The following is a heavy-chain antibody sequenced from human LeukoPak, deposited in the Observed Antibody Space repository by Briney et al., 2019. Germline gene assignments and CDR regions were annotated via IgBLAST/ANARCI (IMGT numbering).Heavy chain of an antibody. D-gene: IGHD3-9*01. CDR3: ARSGYYDILTGYYYFDY. J-gene: IGHJ4*02. CDR2: IYYSGST. CDR1: GGSISSGGYY. V-gene: IGHV4-31*03. Sequence: SQTLSLTCTVSGGSISSGGYYWSWIRQHPGKGLEWFGYIYYSGSTYYNPSLKSRVTISVDTSKNQFSLKLSSVTAADTAVYYCARSGYYDILTGYYYFDYWGQGTLVTVSS.